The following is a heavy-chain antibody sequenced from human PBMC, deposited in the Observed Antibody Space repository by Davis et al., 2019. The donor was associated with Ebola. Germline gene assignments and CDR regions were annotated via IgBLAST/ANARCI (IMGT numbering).Heavy chain of an antibody. V-gene: IGHV3-15*01. CDR2: IKSKADGGAA. CDR1: GFTFSNAW. CDR3: TRPKRGGAYYFWSGYQYNWLDP. Sequence: GESLKISCAASGFTFSNAWMSWVRQAPGKGLEWVGRIKSKADGGAADYAAPVEGRLTISRDDSKNTLYLQMNSLKTEDTAVYYCTRPKRGGAYYFWSGYQYNWLDPWGQGTLVTVSS. D-gene: IGHD3-3*01. J-gene: IGHJ5*02.